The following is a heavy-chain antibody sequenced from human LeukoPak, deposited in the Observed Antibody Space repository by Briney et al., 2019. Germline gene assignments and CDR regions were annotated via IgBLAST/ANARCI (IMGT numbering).Heavy chain of an antibody. CDR1: GYTLTELS. D-gene: IGHD3-10*01. J-gene: IGHJ5*02. CDR2: FDPEDGET. V-gene: IGHV1-24*01. CDR3: VRDGEGVAISVNYWFDP. Sequence: GASVKVSCKVSGYTLTELSMHWVRQAPGKGLEWMGGFDPEDGETIYAQKFQGRVTMTEDTSTDTAYMELSSLRSEDTAMYYCVRDGEGVAISVNYWFDPWGQGTLVTVSS.